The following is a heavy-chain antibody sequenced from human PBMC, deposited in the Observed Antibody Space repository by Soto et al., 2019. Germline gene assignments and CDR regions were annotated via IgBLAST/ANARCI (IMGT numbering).Heavy chain of an antibody. V-gene: IGHV4-39*01. CDR1: GGSISSNSYY. CDR3: ARHAAYYSVWGKSDGSDY. CDR2: MYYSGAT. Sequence: PSETLSLTCTVSGGSISSNSYYWDWIRQPPGKGLEWIGSMYYSGATYHNPSLQSRVTISVDTSKNQFSLHLSSVTAADTAVYYCARHAAYYSVWGKSDGSDYWGQGTLVTVSS. D-gene: IGHD3-16*01. J-gene: IGHJ4*02.